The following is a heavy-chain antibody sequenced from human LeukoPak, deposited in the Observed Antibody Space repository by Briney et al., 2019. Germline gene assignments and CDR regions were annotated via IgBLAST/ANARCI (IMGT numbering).Heavy chain of an antibody. Sequence: GASVKVSCKASGYTFTGYYMHWVRQAPGQGLEWMGWINPNSGGANYAQKFQGRVTMTRDTSISTAYMELNRLRSGDTAVYYCARGANWNNLDYWGQGTLVTVSS. D-gene: IGHD1/OR15-1a*01. CDR2: INPNSGGA. CDR3: ARGANWNNLDY. V-gene: IGHV1-2*02. J-gene: IGHJ4*02. CDR1: GYTFTGYY.